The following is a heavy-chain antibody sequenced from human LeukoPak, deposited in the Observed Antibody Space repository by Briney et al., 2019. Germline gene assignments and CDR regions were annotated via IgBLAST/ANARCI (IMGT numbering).Heavy chain of an antibody. V-gene: IGHV4-34*01. CDR3: ARGRDAVVTLGPNWFDP. Sequence: SETPSLTCAVYGGSFSGYYWSWIRQPPGKGLEWIGEINHSGSTNYNPSLKSRATISVDTSENQFSLKLSSVTAADTAVYYCARGRDAVVTLGPNWFDPWGQGTLVTVSS. CDR2: INHSGST. D-gene: IGHD4-23*01. J-gene: IGHJ5*02. CDR1: GGSFSGYY.